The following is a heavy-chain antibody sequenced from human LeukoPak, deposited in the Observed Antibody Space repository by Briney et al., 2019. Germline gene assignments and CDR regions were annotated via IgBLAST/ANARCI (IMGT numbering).Heavy chain of an antibody. Sequence: SETLSLTCTVSGGSVSSDSDYWSVIRQPPGKGLEWIAYIYYSGATNYNPSLKSRVTILIDTSKNQFSLKLSSVTAADTAVYYCARAGRYYGLGSYVVWGQGTLVTVSS. CDR1: GGSVSSDSDY. CDR3: ARAGRYYGLGSYVV. CDR2: IYYSGAT. D-gene: IGHD3-10*01. J-gene: IGHJ4*02. V-gene: IGHV4-61*01.